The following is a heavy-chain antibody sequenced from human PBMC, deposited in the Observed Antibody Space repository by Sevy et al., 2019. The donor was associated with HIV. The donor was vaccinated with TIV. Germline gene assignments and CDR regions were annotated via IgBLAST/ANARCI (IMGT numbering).Heavy chain of an antibody. Sequence: ASVKVSCKASGYTFTNYYMHWVRQAPGQGLEWMGVINPSGGSTSYAQKFQGRVTMTRDTSTSTVYMELSSLRSEDTAVYYCARECGGGGKLDYWGQGTLVTVSS. V-gene: IGHV1-46*03. CDR2: INPSGGST. J-gene: IGHJ4*02. CDR3: ARECGGGGKLDY. CDR1: GYTFTNYY. D-gene: IGHD2-15*01.